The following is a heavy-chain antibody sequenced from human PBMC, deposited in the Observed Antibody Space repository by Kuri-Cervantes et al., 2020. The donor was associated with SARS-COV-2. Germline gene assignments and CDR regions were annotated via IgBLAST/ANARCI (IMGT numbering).Heavy chain of an antibody. CDR1: GGTFSSYA. J-gene: IGHJ4*02. D-gene: IGHD6-13*01. V-gene: IGHV1-69*04. Sequence: SVKVSCKTSGGTFSSYAISWVRQAPGQGPEWMGRIIPILDIANSAQGFQDRVTITADKSTNTVYMELSSLRSGDTAVYYCASKTPRSSSWTRWGTRGSGGEGDYWGQGTLVTVSS. CDR3: ASKTPRSSSWTRWGTRGSGGEGDY. CDR2: IIPILDIA.